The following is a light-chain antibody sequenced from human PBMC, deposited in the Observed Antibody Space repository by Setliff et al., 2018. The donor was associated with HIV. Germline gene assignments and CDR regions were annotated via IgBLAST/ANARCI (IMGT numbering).Light chain of an antibody. J-gene: IGLJ1*01. Sequence: QSALTQPASVSGSPGQSITISCTGTSSDVSGYNFVSWYQQHPGKAPKLIIYEVSNRPSGVSNRFSGSKSSNTASLTISGLQAEDEADYYCSSYISSSTLFGTGTKV. CDR1: SSDVSGYNF. V-gene: IGLV2-14*01. CDR2: EVS. CDR3: SSYISSSTL.